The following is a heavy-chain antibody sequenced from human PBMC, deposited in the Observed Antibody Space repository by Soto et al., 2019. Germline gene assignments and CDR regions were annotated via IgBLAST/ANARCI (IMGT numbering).Heavy chain of an antibody. V-gene: IGHV1-46*01. CDR3: ARDRRSYYTFSPTYGMDV. Sequence: QVQLVQSGAEVKKPGASVKVSCKASGYTFTSYYMYWVRQAPGQGLEWMGIINPSGGSTSYAQKFQGRVTMTRDTSTSTVYMELSSLRSEDTAVYYCARDRRSYYTFSPTYGMDVWGQGTTVTVSS. J-gene: IGHJ6*02. D-gene: IGHD3-10*01. CDR1: GYTFTSYY. CDR2: INPSGGST.